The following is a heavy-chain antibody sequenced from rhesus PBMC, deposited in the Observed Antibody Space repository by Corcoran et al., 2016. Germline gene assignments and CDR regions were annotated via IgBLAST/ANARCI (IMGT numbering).Heavy chain of an antibody. Sequence: QVQLQESGPGLVKPSETLSLTCTVSGASIRSNWWSWIRQPPGKGLEWIGEINCNSGSTNYHPSLKRRVTISKDAPKNQFSLKLSSVTAADTAVYYCARRYSSWSRGLDSWGQGVVVTVSS. V-gene: IGHV4-80*01. CDR3: ARRYSSWSRGLDS. CDR1: GASIRSNW. CDR2: INCNSGST. J-gene: IGHJ6*01. D-gene: IGHD6-13*01.